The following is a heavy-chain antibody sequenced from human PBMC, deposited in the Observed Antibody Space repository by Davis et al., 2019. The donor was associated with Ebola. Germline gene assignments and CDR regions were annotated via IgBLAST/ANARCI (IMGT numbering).Heavy chain of an antibody. CDR2: INAGNGNT. Sequence: ASVKVSCKASGYTFTSYAMHWVRQAPGQRLEWMGWINAGNGNTKYSQKFQGRVTITRDTSASTAYMELRSLRSDDTAVYYCARDPRRAYFGVAFDYWGQGTLVTVSS. D-gene: IGHD3-3*01. V-gene: IGHV1-3*01. CDR3: ARDPRRAYFGVAFDY. J-gene: IGHJ4*02. CDR1: GYTFTSYA.